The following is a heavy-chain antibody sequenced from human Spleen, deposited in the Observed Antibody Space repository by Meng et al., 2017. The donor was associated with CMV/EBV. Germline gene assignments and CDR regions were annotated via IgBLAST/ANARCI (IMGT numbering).Heavy chain of an antibody. J-gene: IGHJ4*02. Sequence: SGFPFTVYGMTCVRQAPGKGLEWLSSIGSSSTYRTHADSAKGRFTVSRDNAKNSLYLQMNSLRAEDTAVYYCATDPTHCGGTKCSESYWGQGTLVTVSS. CDR1: GFPFTVYG. CDR3: ATDPTHCGGTKCSESY. CDR2: IGSSSTYR. D-gene: IGHD2-21*01. V-gene: IGHV3-21*01.